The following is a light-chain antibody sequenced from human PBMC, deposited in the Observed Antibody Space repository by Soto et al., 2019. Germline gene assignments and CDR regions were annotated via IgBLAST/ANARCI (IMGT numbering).Light chain of an antibody. CDR3: QQYGISPST. Sequence: EIVLTQSPGTLSLSPGERATLSCRASQSVSGSRLAWYQQKPGQAPRLLIYGASSRVTGIPARFSGSGSGTDFTLTISRLEPEDFAVYSCQQYGISPSTFGQGTKVEIK. CDR2: GAS. J-gene: IGKJ1*01. CDR1: QSVSGSR. V-gene: IGKV3-20*01.